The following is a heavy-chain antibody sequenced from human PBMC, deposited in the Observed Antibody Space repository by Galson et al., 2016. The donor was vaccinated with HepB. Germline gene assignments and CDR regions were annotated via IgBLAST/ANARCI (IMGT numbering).Heavy chain of an antibody. CDR1: GDSVSSGTYF. CDR2: MYSSGST. D-gene: IGHD4-23*01. Sequence: TLSLTCTVSGDSVSSGTYFWSWIRQPPGKGLEWIGYMYSSGSTKYNPSLKSRVTISVDTSKKQFSLKLRSVTAADTAVYYCARAEGYGGADDGFDVWGQGTMVTVSS. V-gene: IGHV4-61*01. CDR3: ARAEGYGGADDGFDV. J-gene: IGHJ3*01.